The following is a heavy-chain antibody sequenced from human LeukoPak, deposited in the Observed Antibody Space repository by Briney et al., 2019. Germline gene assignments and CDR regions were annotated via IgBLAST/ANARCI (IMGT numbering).Heavy chain of an antibody. D-gene: IGHD3-22*01. V-gene: IGHV7-4-1*02. CDR2: IDTNTGSP. J-gene: IGHJ4*02. CDR1: GYTFTTYP. CDR3: VRGIDTTGYFNY. Sequence: ASVKVSCKASGYTFTTYPINWVRQAPGQGLEWMGWIDTNTGSPTYAQGLTGRFVFSLDTSVSTAFLQINSLKAEDTALYYCVRGIDTTGYFNYWGRGTLVTVSS.